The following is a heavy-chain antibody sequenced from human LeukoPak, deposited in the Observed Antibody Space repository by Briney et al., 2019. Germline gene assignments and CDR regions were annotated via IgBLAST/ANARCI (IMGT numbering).Heavy chain of an antibody. J-gene: IGHJ6*03. CDR3: ARGGHTVTPDYYYYMDV. CDR2: INPNSGGT. V-gene: IGHV1-2*02. Sequence: ASVKVSCKTSGYTFTGYYMHWVRQAPGQGLEWMGWINPNSGGTNYAQKFQGRVTMTRDTSTSTVYMELSSLRSEDTAVYYCARGGHTVTPDYYYYMDVWGKGTTVTISS. D-gene: IGHD4-17*01. CDR1: GYTFTGYY.